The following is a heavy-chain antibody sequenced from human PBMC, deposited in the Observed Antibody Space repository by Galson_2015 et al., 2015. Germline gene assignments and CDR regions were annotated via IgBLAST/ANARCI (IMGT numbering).Heavy chain of an antibody. CDR1: GLTFSSYT. CDR3: AKDLRDGYGPNRAHTMDA. J-gene: IGHJ6*02. CDR2: ISGSGASR. D-gene: IGHD5-24*01. V-gene: IGHV3-23*01. Sequence: SLRLSCAASGLTFSSYTMRWVRRAPGKGLEWVSNISGSGASRFYADSVKGSFTISRDNSKSTVYLQMNSLRVEDTAIFYCAKDLRDGYGPNRAHTMDAWGQGTTVTVS.